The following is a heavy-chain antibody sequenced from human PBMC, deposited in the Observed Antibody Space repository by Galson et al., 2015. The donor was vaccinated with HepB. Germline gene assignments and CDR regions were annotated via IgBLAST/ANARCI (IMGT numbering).Heavy chain of an antibody. CDR3: ARRTHDYGDYYRGWFDP. CDR2: IIPIFGTA. Sequence: SVKVSCKASGGTFSSYAISWVRQAPGQGLEWMGGIIPIFGTANYAQKFQGRVTITADESTSTAYMELSSLRSEDTAVYYCARRTHDYGDYYRGWFDPWGQGTLVTVSS. D-gene: IGHD4-17*01. J-gene: IGHJ5*02. V-gene: IGHV1-69*13. CDR1: GGTFSSYA.